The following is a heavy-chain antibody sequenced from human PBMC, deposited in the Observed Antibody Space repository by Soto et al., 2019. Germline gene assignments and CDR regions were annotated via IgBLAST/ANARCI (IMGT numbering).Heavy chain of an antibody. CDR3: ANHGISSGWY. CDR2: IFWDDDK. V-gene: IGHV2-5*02. J-gene: IGHJ4*02. Sequence: QITLKESGPTLVKPTQTLTLTCTFSGFSLSTSGVGVGWIRQPPGKALEWLALIFWDDDKRYSPNMRSRLTITKDTSKIQVVLTMTNMDPVDTASYYCANHGISSGWYWGQGTLVPVSS. CDR1: GFSLSTSGVG. D-gene: IGHD6-19*01.